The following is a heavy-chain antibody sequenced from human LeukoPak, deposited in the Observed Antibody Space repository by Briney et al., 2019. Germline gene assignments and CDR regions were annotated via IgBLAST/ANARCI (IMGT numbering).Heavy chain of an antibody. CDR1: GGSFSGYY. D-gene: IGHD1-26*01. Sequence: SETLSLTCAVYGGSFSGYYWSWIRQPPGKGLEWIGEINHSGSTNYNPSLKSRVTISVDTSKNQFSLKLSSVTAADTAVYYCARHSPTWGSYWRDFDYWGQGTLVTVSS. V-gene: IGHV4-34*01. CDR3: ARHSPTWGSYWRDFDY. J-gene: IGHJ4*02. CDR2: INHSGST.